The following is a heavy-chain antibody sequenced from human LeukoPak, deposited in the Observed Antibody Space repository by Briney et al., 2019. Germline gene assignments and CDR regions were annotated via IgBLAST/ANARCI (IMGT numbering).Heavy chain of an antibody. D-gene: IGHD1-26*01. V-gene: IGHV3-30*18. J-gene: IGHJ5*02. CDR2: ISYDGSNK. CDR3: AKVPLVGATTRRWFDP. CDR1: GFTFSSYG. Sequence: GGSLRLSCAASGFTFSSYGMHWVRQAPGKGLEWVAVISYDGSNKYYADSVKSRFTISRDNSKNTLYLQMNSLRAEGTAVYYCAKVPLVGATTRRWFDPWGQGTLVTVSS.